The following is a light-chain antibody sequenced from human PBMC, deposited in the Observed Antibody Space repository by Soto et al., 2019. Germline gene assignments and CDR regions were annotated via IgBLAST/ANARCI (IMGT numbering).Light chain of an antibody. CDR1: QSVSSSY. Sequence: EIVLTQSPGTLSLSPGERATLSCRASQSVSSSYLAWYQQKPGQAPRLLIYGASSRATGIPDRFSGSGSGTDFTLTISRLEPEDFAVYYCQQRSNRFGGGTKVDIK. J-gene: IGKJ4*01. V-gene: IGKV3D-20*02. CDR3: QQRSNR. CDR2: GAS.